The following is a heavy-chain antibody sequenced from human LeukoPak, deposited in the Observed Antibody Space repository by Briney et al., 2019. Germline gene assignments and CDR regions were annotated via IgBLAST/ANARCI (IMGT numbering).Heavy chain of an antibody. D-gene: IGHD4/OR15-4a*01. J-gene: IGHJ3*02. CDR2: IRYDGSRK. V-gene: IGHV3-30*02. CDR3: AKVSLNMVNDAFDI. CDR1: GFTFSSYG. Sequence: GGSLRLSCGVSGFTFSSYGMHWVRQAPDKGLEWVAFIRYDGSRKYYADSVKGRFTISRDNSKNTLYLQMNSLRAEDTAMYYCAKVSLNMVNDAFDIWGQGTMVSVSS.